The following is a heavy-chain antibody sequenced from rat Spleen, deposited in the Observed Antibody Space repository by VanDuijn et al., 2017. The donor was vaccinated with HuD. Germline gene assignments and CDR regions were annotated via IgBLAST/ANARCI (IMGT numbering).Heavy chain of an antibody. CDR3: ATWRYNLFDY. CDR1: GFTFSNYG. Sequence: EVQLVESGGGLVQPGRSLKLSCAASGFTFSNYGMHWIRQAPTKGLEWVASISPSGGSTYYRDSVKGRFTISRDNAKSTLYLQMDSLRSEDTATYYGATWRYNLFDYWGQGVMVTVSS. CDR2: ISPSGGST. J-gene: IGHJ2*01. D-gene: IGHD1-5*01. V-gene: IGHV5-19*01.